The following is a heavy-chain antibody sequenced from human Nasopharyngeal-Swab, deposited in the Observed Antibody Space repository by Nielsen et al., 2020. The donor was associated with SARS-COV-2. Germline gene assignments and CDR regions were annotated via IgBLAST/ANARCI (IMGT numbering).Heavy chain of an antibody. Sequence: GESLKISCVASGFTFSTYAMYWVRQPPAKGLEWVSIISGSGGSTYYADSVKGRFTISRDNSKNTVYLQMDSLRAEDAAIYYCAKDMAAGYFFDFWGQGTLVTVSS. D-gene: IGHD6-13*01. V-gene: IGHV3-23*01. CDR3: AKDMAAGYFFDF. CDR1: GFTFSTYA. CDR2: ISGSGGST. J-gene: IGHJ4*02.